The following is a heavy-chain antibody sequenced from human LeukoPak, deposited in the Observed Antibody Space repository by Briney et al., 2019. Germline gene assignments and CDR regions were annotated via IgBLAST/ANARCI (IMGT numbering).Heavy chain of an antibody. J-gene: IGHJ4*02. CDR1: GHSISSGYY. CDR2: IDHSGST. V-gene: IGHV4-38-2*02. Sequence: PSETLSLTCSVSGHSISSGYYWGWIRQPPGKGLEWIGSIDHSGSTYYNPSLKSRVTISVVTSKNQFSLKLRSVTAADTAVYYCASSGYDVDYWGQGTLVTVSS. CDR3: ASSGYDVDY. D-gene: IGHD5-12*01.